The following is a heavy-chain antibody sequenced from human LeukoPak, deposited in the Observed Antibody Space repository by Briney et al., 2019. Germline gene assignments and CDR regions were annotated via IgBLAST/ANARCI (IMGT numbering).Heavy chain of an antibody. Sequence: SETLSLTCTVSGGSISSYYWSWIRQPPGKGLEWIGYIYYSGSTNYNPSLKSRVTISVDTSKNQFSLKLSSVTAAGTAVYYCASLDPGDAFDIWGQGTMVTVSS. CDR2: IYYSGST. CDR1: GGSISSYY. V-gene: IGHV4-59*01. J-gene: IGHJ3*02. CDR3: ASLDPGDAFDI.